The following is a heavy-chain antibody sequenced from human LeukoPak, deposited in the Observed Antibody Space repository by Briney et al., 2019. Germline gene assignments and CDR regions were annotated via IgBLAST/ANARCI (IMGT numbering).Heavy chain of an antibody. CDR2: IKQDGSEK. J-gene: IGHJ4*02. V-gene: IGHV3-7*01. CDR3: AKERYSSSSLFAVTPFDY. CDR1: GFTFRSYW. D-gene: IGHD2-2*01. Sequence: GGSLRLSCAASGFTFRSYWMSWVRQAPGKGLEWVANIKQDGSEKYYVDSVKGRFTISRDNAKNTLYLQMNSLRAEDTAVYYCAKERYSSSSLFAVTPFDYWGQGARVTISS.